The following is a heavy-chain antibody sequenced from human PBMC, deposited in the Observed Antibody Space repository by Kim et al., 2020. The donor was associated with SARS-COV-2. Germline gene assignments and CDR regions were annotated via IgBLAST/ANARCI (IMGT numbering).Heavy chain of an antibody. CDR3: AREGGGWFGEFAGAYYYGMDV. D-gene: IGHD3-10*01. Sequence: ASVKVSCKASGYTFTSYAMHWVRQAPGQRLEWMGWINAGNGNTKYSQKFQGRVTITRDTSASTAYMELSSLRSEDTAVYYCAREGGGWFGEFAGAYYYGMDVWGQGTTVTVSS. V-gene: IGHV1-3*01. CDR2: INAGNGNT. CDR1: GYTFTSYA. J-gene: IGHJ6*02.